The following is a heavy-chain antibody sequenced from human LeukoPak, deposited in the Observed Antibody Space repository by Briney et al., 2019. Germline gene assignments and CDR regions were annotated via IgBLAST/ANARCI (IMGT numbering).Heavy chain of an antibody. V-gene: IGHV3-7*01. CDR1: GFTFSSFA. CDR3: ARGVPSGVDYFDY. Sequence: GGSLRLSCAASGFTFSSFAMSWVRQAPGKGLEWVANIKQDGSEKYYVDSMKGRFTISRDNAKNSLFLQMSSLRAEDTAVYFCARGVPSGVDYFDYWGQGTLVTVSS. J-gene: IGHJ4*02. CDR2: IKQDGSEK. D-gene: IGHD6-19*01.